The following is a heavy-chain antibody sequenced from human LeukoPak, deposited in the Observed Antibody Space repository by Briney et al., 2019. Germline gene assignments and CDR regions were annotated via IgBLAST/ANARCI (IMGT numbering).Heavy chain of an antibody. V-gene: IGHV4-59*01. CDR2: IYNSGGT. D-gene: IGHD4-23*01. J-gene: IGHJ5*02. Sequence: SETLSLTCTVSGGSISSYYWSWIRQPPGKGLKWIGNIYNSGGTNYNPSLKSRVTTSVDTSKNQFSLKLTSVTAADTAVYYCARYRGNSNGGFDPWGQGTLVTVSS. CDR1: GGSISSYY. CDR3: ARYRGNSNGGFDP.